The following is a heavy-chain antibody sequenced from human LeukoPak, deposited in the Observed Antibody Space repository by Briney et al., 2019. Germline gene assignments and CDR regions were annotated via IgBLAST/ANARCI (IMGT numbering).Heavy chain of an antibody. D-gene: IGHD6-19*01. V-gene: IGHV3-20*04. J-gene: IGHJ4*02. Sequence: GGSLRLSCAASGFTFDDYGMSWVRQAPGKGLEWVSGINWNGGSTGYADSVKGRFTISRDNVKNSLYLQMNSLRAEDTALYYCARDPIAVAGTYYFDYWGQGTLVTVSS. CDR3: ARDPIAVAGTYYFDY. CDR2: INWNGGST. CDR1: GFTFDDYG.